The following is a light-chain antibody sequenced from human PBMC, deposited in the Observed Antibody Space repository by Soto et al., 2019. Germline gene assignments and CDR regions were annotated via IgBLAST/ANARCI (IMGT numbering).Light chain of an antibody. CDR3: QQYDNSAPLS. V-gene: IGKV3D-20*01. CDR1: QSVRSSY. CDR2: DGS. Sequence: EIVLTQSPATLSLSPGDRATLSCGASQSVRSSYVAWYQQKAGLAPRLLIYDGSSRASGIPNRFSGSVSGTDFTLTIGRLEPEDFAVYYCQQYDNSAPLSFGGGTKVEMK. J-gene: IGKJ4*01.